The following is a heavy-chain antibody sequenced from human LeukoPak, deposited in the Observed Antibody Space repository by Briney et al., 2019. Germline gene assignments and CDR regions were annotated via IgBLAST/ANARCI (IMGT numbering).Heavy chain of an antibody. Sequence: SGTLSLTCAVSGGSISSSNWWSWVRQPPGKGLEWIGEIYHSGSTNFNPSLKTRVTISVDKSKKHFSLKMTSVTAADTAMYYCARASHDYGDYSHFDYWGQGTLVTVSS. V-gene: IGHV4-4*02. CDR2: IYHSGST. CDR3: ARASHDYGDYSHFDY. J-gene: IGHJ4*02. D-gene: IGHD4-17*01. CDR1: GGSISSSNW.